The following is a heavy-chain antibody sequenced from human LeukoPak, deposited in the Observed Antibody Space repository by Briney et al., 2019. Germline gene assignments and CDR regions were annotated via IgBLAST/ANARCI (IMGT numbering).Heavy chain of an antibody. Sequence: SETLSLTCAVYGGSFSGYYWSWIRQPPGKGLEWIGEINHSGSTNYNPSLKSRVTISVDTSKNQFSLKLSSVTAADTAVYYCARGLSSSWSGRNWFDPWGQGTLVTVSS. V-gene: IGHV4-34*01. CDR2: INHSGST. D-gene: IGHD6-13*01. J-gene: IGHJ5*02. CDR3: ARGLSSSWSGRNWFDP. CDR1: GGSFSGYY.